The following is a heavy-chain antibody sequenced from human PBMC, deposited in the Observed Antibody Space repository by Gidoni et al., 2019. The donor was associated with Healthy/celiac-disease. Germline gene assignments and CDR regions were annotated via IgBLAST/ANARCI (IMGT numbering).Heavy chain of an antibody. CDR2: IYYSGST. V-gene: IGHV4-30-4*01. CDR1: GGSISSGDYY. J-gene: IGHJ5*02. CDR3: ARSLLLWFGEFNWFDP. Sequence: QVQLQDSGPGLVKPSQTLSLTCTVSGGSISSGDYYWSWIRQPPGKGLEWIGYIYYSGSTYYNPSLKSRVTISVDTSKNQFSLKLSSVTAADTAVYYCARSLLLWFGEFNWFDPWGQGTLVTVSS. D-gene: IGHD3-10*01.